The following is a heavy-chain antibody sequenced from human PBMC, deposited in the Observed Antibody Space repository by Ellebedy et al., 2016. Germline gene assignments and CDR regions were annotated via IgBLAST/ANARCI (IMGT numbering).Heavy chain of an antibody. CDR2: FGPSGTTI. CDR1: GFTFRDYY. J-gene: IGHJ3*02. CDR3: AGGYDSHGFDI. V-gene: IGHV3-11*01. Sequence: GGSLRLSCAASGFTFRDYYMSWIRQAPGKGLEWVAYFGPSGTTIYNADSVKGRFTISRDNAKNSLDLQMSSLRVEDTAVYYCAGGYDSHGFDIWGQGTMVTVSS. D-gene: IGHD2-2*01.